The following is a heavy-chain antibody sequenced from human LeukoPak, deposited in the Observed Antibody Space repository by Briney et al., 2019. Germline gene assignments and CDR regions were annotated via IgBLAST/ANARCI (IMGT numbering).Heavy chain of an antibody. D-gene: IGHD4-23*01. J-gene: IGHJ4*02. CDR3: ARDILRVTATLGY. CDR1: GFTFSSYA. V-gene: IGHV3-30*01. CDR2: ITYDGSNK. Sequence: GGSLRLSCAASGFTFSSYAMHWVRQAPGKGLEWVAVITYDGSNKYYADSVKGRFTLSRDNSKNTLYLQMNILRAEDTAVYYCARDILRVTATLGYWGQGTLVTVSS.